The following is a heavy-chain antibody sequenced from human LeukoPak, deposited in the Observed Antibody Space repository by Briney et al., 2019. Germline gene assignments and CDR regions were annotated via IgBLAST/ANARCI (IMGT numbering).Heavy chain of an antibody. CDR1: GERVSSNTAS. Sequence: SQTLSLTCAISGERVSSNTASWNWFRQSPSRGLEWLGRTYYRSKWSNNYAPSVKGRITINADTSRNQFSLHLNSVTPEDTAVYFCARDRDSDFEWGPYDPWGQGTLVAVSS. V-gene: IGHV6-1*01. D-gene: IGHD4-11*01. CDR2: TYYRSKWSN. CDR3: ARDRDSDFEWGPYDP. J-gene: IGHJ5*02.